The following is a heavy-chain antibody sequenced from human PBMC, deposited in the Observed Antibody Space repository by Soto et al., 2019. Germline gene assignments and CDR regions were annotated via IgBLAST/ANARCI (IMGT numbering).Heavy chain of an antibody. D-gene: IGHD3-9*01. J-gene: IGHJ4*02. Sequence: LRLSCAASGFTFSSYAMSWVRQAPGKGLEWVSAISGSGGSTYYADSVKGRFTISRDNSKNTLYLQMNSLRAEDTAVYYCAKVNILTGSAYFDYWGQGTLVTVSS. CDR3: AKVNILTGSAYFDY. CDR1: GFTFSSYA. CDR2: ISGSGGST. V-gene: IGHV3-23*01.